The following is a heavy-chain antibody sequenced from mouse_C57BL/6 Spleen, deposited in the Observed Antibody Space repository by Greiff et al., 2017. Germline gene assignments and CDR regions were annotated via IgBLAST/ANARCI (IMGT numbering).Heavy chain of an antibody. CDR1: GYTFTSYW. J-gene: IGHJ4*01. D-gene: IGHD2-3*01. CDR2: IHPNSGST. Sequence: VQLQQPGAELVKPGASVKLSCKASGYTFTSYWMHWVKQRPGQGLEWIGMIHPNSGSTNYNEKFKSKATLTVDKSSSTAYMQLSSLTSEDSAVYYCARSPDGYYMDDWGKGTSVTVSS. V-gene: IGHV1-64*01. CDR3: ARSPDGYYMDD.